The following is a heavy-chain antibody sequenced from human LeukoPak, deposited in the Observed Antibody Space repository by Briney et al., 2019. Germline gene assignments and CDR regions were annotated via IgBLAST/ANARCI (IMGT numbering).Heavy chain of an antibody. D-gene: IGHD1-26*01. CDR3: ARGRGGSYHY. J-gene: IGHJ4*02. Sequence: GGSLRLSCAASGFTSSNDWMHWVRQAPGKGLVWVSRINTDGSTTTYAGSVKGRFTISRDNAKNTLYLQMNSLRVEDTAVYYCARGRGGSYHYWGQGTLVTVSS. CDR2: INTDGSTT. CDR1: GFTSSNDW. V-gene: IGHV3-74*01.